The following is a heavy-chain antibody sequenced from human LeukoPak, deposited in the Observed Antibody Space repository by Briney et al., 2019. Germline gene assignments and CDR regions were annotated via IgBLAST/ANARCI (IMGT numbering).Heavy chain of an antibody. CDR1: GFTFSSNW. Sequence: PGGSLRLSCAASGFTFSSNWMHWVRQAPGKGLVWVSRINGDGSITDQAESVKGRFAISRDNAENTLYLQMNSLSPEDTAVYYCVREVGAPGSFQYWGQGTPVAVSS. D-gene: IGHD1-26*01. CDR3: VREVGAPGSFQY. J-gene: IGHJ1*01. V-gene: IGHV3-74*01. CDR2: INGDGSIT.